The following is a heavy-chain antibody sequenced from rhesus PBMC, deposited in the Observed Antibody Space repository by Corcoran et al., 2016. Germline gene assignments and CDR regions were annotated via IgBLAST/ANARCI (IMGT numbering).Heavy chain of an antibody. V-gene: IGHV4-169*02. CDR3: ARDRGTGTTSFLDD. J-gene: IGHJ4*01. Sequence: QLQLQESGPGLVKPSETLSLTCAVSGASIRSSFWFWIRQAPGKGLEWIGYSHESVSKPIATAPRTSRVSLSIETPKNQCSLKWGSVTAADTAVYYCARDRGTGTTSFLDDWGQGVLVTVSS. D-gene: IGHD1-7*02. CDR2: SHESVSKP. CDR1: GASIRSSF.